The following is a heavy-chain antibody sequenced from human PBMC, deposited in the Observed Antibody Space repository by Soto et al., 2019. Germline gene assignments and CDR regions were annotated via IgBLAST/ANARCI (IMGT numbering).Heavy chain of an antibody. V-gene: IGHV3-33*01. CDR2: IWYDGSNK. CDR3: ARDGCSSTSCYYFYMDV. D-gene: IGHD2-2*01. J-gene: IGHJ6*03. CDR1: GFTFSSYG. Sequence: PGGSLRLSCAASGFTFSSYGMHWVRQAPGKGLEWVAVIWYDGSNKYYADSVKGRFTISRDNSKNTLYLQMNSLRAENTAVYYCARDGCSSTSCYYFYMDVWGKGTTVTV.